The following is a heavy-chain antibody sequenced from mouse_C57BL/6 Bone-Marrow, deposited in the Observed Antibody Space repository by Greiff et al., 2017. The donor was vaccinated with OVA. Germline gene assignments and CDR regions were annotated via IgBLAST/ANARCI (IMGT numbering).Heavy chain of an antibody. CDR1: GFTFSDYG. D-gene: IGHD1-1*01. CDR3: ARSTLYGSSYWYFDV. Sequence: EVKLMESGGGLVKPGGSLKLSCAASGFTFSDYGMHWVRQAPEKGLEWVAYISSGSSTIYYADTVKGRFTISRDNAKNTLFLQMTSLRSEDTAMYYCARSTLYGSSYWYFDVWGTGTTVTVSS. J-gene: IGHJ1*03. V-gene: IGHV5-17*01. CDR2: ISSGSSTI.